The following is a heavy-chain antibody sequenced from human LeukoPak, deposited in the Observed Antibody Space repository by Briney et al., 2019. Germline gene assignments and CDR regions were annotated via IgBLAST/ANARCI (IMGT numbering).Heavy chain of an antibody. CDR1: GGSISSGDYY. Sequence: SETLSLTCTVSGGSISSGDYYWSWIRQPPGKGLEWIGYIYYSGSTYYNPSLKSRVTISVDTSKNQFSLKLSSVTAADTAVYYWARGVGTGPVDYWGQGTLVTVSS. CDR3: ARGVGTGPVDY. D-gene: IGHD4-23*01. J-gene: IGHJ4*02. CDR2: IYYSGST. V-gene: IGHV4-30-4*08.